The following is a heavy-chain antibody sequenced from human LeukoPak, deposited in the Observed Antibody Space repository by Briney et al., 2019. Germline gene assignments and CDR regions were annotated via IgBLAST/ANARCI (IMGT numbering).Heavy chain of an antibody. CDR2: IYHSGNT. CDR1: GYSISSGYY. V-gene: IGHV4-38-2*02. J-gene: IGHJ3*02. D-gene: IGHD6-19*01. CDR3: ARDSQIAVAVTSAFDI. Sequence: PSETLSLTCTVSGYSISSGYYWGWIRQPPGKGLEWIGSIYHSGNTHYNPSLKSRVTISVDTSKNQFSLKLSSVTAADTAVYYCARDSQIAVAVTSAFDIWGQGTMVTVSS.